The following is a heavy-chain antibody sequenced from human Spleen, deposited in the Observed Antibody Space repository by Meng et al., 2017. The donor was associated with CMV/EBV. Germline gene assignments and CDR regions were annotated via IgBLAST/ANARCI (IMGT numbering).Heavy chain of an antibody. CDR2: VSSSGSSM. J-gene: IGHJ4*02. CDR3: ARDALSSGGDY. Sequence: GGSLRLSCAASGFTFRKYTMNWIRWAQGKGLEWVSSVSSSGSSMEYADSVRGRFTISRGNARNSVYLVMNSLRVEDTAVYYCARDALSSGGDYWGQGALVTVSS. CDR1: GFTFRKYT. V-gene: IGHV3-21*01. D-gene: IGHD6-19*01.